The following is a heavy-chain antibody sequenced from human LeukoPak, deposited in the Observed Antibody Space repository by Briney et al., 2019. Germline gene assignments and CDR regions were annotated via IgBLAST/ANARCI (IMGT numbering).Heavy chain of an antibody. D-gene: IGHD3-9*01. Sequence: ASVKVSCKASGDTFTSHYMHWVRQAPGQGLEWMGWISAYNGNTNYAQKLQGRVTMTTDTSTSTAYMELRSLRSDDTAVYYCARSSTYYDILTGYFYPYYYYMDVWGKGTTVTISS. J-gene: IGHJ6*03. V-gene: IGHV1-18*04. CDR2: ISAYNGNT. CDR1: GDTFTSHY. CDR3: ARSSTYYDILTGYFYPYYYYMDV.